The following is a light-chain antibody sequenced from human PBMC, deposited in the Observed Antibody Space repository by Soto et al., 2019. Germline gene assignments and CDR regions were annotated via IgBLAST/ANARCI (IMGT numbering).Light chain of an antibody. CDR3: MQALQTPFT. Sequence: DIVMTQSPLSLPVTPGEPASISCGSSQSLLHSNGYNYLDWYLQKPGQSPQLLIYLGSNRASGVPDRFSGSGSGTDFTLKIIRVEAEDVGVYYCMQALQTPFTFGPGTKVDIK. J-gene: IGKJ3*01. CDR1: QSLLHSNGYNY. V-gene: IGKV2-28*01. CDR2: LGS.